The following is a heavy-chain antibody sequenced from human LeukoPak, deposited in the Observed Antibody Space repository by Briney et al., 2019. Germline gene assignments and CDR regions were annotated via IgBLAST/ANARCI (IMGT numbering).Heavy chain of an antibody. Sequence: ASVKVSCKASGYTFTSYDIKWVRQATGQGLEWMGWMNPNSGNTGYAQKFQGRVTMTRNTSISTAYMELSSLRSEDTAVYYCARGGITGTNYYYYYGMDVWGQGTTVTVSS. D-gene: IGHD1-20*01. CDR2: MNPNSGNT. CDR1: GYTFTSYD. V-gene: IGHV1-8*01. CDR3: ARGGITGTNYYYYYGMDV. J-gene: IGHJ6*02.